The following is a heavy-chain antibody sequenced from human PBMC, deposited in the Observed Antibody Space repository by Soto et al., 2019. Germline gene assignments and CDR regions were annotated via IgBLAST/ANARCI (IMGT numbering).Heavy chain of an antibody. V-gene: IGHV1-18*01. CDR3: ARTVGATIRRFDP. J-gene: IGHJ5*02. D-gene: IGHD1-26*01. CDR2: ISAYNGNT. CDR1: GYTFTNYG. Sequence: QVQLVQSGGEVKKPGASVKVSCKASGYTFTNYGISWVRQAPGQGLEWMGWISAYNGNTNYPQKFQRRVTMTTDTSTTKAYMELRSLRFDDTAVYYCARTVGATIRRFDPWGQGTLVTVSS.